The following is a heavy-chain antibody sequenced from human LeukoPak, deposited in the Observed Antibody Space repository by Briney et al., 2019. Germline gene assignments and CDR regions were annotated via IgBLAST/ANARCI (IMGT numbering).Heavy chain of an antibody. CDR1: GFTFSSYA. CDR2: ISGSSATT. J-gene: IGHJ4*02. Sequence: GGSLRLSCAASGFTFSSYAMTWVRQAPGKGLEWVSGISGSSATTYYADSVKGRFTISRDNAKNSLYLQMNSLRAEDTAVYYCARDARVDYWGQGTLVTVSS. V-gene: IGHV3-23*01. CDR3: ARDARVDY.